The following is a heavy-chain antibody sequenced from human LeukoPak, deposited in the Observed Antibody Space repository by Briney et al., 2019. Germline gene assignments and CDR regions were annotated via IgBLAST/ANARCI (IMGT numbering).Heavy chain of an antibody. CDR2: ISSSSSTI. J-gene: IGHJ4*02. CDR3: ARDYSGRYLDY. CDR1: GFTFSSYS. V-gene: IGHV3-48*01. D-gene: IGHD1-26*01. Sequence: HPGGSLRLSCAASGFTFSSYSMNWVRQAPGKGLEWVSYISSSSSTIYYADSVKGRFTISRDNAKNSLYLQMNSLRAEDTAVYYCARDYSGRYLDYWGQGTLVTVSS.